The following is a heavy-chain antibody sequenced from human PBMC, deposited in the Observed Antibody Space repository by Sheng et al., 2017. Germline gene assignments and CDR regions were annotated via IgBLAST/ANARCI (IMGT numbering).Heavy chain of an antibody. Sequence: QVQLQQWGAGLLKPSETLSLTCAVYGGSFSGYYWSWIRQPPGKGLEWIGEINHSGSTNYNPSLKSRVTISVDTSKNQFSLKLSSVTAADTAVYYCARVRYPGRITIFGVVIIGGGYFDYWGQGTLVTVSS. CDR3: ARVRYPGRITIFGVVIIGGGYFDY. J-gene: IGHJ4*02. V-gene: IGHV4-34*01. CDR1: GGSFSGYY. D-gene: IGHD3-3*01. CDR2: INHSGST.